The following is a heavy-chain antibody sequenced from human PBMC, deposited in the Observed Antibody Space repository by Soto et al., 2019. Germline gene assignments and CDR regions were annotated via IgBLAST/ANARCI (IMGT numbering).Heavy chain of an antibody. CDR2: ISSSSSTI. Sequence: GGALRLSWAASGFTFSSYSMNWVLQAPGKGLEWVSYISSSSSTIYYADSVKGRFTISRDNAKNSLYLQMNSLRDEDTAVYYCARDRTDAADYYDSSGYPYWGQGTLFTVSS. J-gene: IGHJ4*02. V-gene: IGHV3-48*02. CDR3: ARDRTDAADYYDSSGYPY. CDR1: GFTFSSYS. D-gene: IGHD3-22*01.